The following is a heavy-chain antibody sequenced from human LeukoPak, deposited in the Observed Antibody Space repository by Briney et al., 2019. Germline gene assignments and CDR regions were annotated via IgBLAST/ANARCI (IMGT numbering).Heavy chain of an antibody. CDR1: GFTFSSYA. CDR2: ISGSGGST. V-gene: IGHV3-23*01. J-gene: IGHJ4*02. CDR3: ARALFDSNLTPFGVSAY. D-gene: IGHD3-3*01. Sequence: PGGSLRLSCAASGFTFSSYAMSWVRQAPGKGLEWVSAISGSGGSTYYADSVKGRFTISRDNAKNSLYLEMNSLRAEDTAVCYCARALFDSNLTPFGVSAYWGQGTLVTVSS.